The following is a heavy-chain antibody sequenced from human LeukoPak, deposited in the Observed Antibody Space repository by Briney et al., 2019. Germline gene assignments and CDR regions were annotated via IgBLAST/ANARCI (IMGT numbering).Heavy chain of an antibody. CDR3: AKTSAVYSSSSEYFQH. CDR2: INHSGST. V-gene: IGHV4-34*01. CDR1: GGSFSGYY. D-gene: IGHD6-6*01. J-gene: IGHJ1*01. Sequence: PSETLSLTCAVYGGSFSGYYWGWIRQPPGKGLEWIGEINHSGSTNYNPSLKSRVTISVDTSKNQFSLKLSSVTAADTAVCYCAKTSAVYSSSSEYFQHWGQGTLVTVSS.